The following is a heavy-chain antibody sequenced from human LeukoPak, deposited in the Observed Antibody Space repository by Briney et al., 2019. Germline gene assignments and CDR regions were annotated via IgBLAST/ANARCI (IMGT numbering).Heavy chain of an antibody. CDR1: GYTFTSYD. CDR3: ATGYCSTNCRIDY. J-gene: IGHJ4*02. CDR2: MNPNNGNT. Sequence: ASVKVSCKASGYTFTSYDINWVRQATGQGLEWMGWMNPNNGNTDYAQKFQGRVTLTRNTSISTAYMELRSLRSDDTAVYYCATGYCSTNCRIDYWGQGTLVSVSS. V-gene: IGHV1-8*01. D-gene: IGHD2-2*01.